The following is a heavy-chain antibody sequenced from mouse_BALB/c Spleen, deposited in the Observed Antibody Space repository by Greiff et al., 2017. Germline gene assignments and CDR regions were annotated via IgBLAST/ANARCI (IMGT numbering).Heavy chain of an antibody. V-gene: IGHV1S22*01. Sequence: LQQPGSELVRPGASVKLSCKASGYTFTSYWMHWVKQRPGQGLEWIGNIYPGSGSTNYDEKFKSKATLTVDTSSSTAYMQLSSLTSEDSAVYYCTMGTYGNVPVFAWWGQGTLVTVSA. J-gene: IGHJ3*01. CDR2: IYPGSGST. D-gene: IGHD2-1*01. CDR3: TMGTYGNVPVFAW. CDR1: GYTFTSYW.